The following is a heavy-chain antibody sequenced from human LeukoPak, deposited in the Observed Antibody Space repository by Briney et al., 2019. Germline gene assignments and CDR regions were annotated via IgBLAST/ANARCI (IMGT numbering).Heavy chain of an antibody. CDR1: GGSMSEYY. Sequence: SETLSLTCTVSGGSMSEYYWGWIRQSPGKGLEWIGYIHYSGTTSYNPSLKSRATISADTSKNQFSLKLSSVTAADTAVYYCVRDRELNYWGQGTLVTVSS. J-gene: IGHJ4*02. V-gene: IGHV4-59*01. CDR2: IHYSGTT. CDR3: VRDRELNY. D-gene: IGHD1-7*01.